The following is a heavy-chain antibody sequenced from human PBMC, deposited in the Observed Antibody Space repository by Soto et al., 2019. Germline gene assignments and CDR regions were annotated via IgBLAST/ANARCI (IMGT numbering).Heavy chain of an antibody. CDR1: GFTFDDYA. V-gene: IGHV3-9*01. D-gene: IGHD1-1*01. Sequence: GGSLRVSCAASGFTFDDYAMHWVRQAPGKGLEWVSSISWNSRSIGYADSVKGRFTISRDNAKNSLSLQMNSLTVEDTALYYCTNGVSYNTMDFWGQGTTVTVSS. CDR3: TNGVSYNTMDF. J-gene: IGHJ6*02. CDR2: ISWNSRSI.